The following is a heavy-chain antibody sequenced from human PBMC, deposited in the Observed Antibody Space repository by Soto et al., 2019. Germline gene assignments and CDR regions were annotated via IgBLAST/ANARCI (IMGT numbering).Heavy chain of an antibody. CDR1: GFTFSGSA. V-gene: IGHV3-73*02. J-gene: IGHJ3*02. Sequence: EVQLVESGGGLVQPGGSLKLSCAASGFTFSGSAMHWVRQASGKGLEWVGRIRSKANSYATAYAASVKGRFTISRDDSKNTAYLQTNSLKTEDTAVYYCTRHTPLDIWGQGTMVTVSS. CDR3: TRHTPLDI. CDR2: IRSKANSYAT.